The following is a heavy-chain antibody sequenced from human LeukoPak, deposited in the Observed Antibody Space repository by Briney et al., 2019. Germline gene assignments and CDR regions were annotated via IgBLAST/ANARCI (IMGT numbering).Heavy chain of an antibody. CDR2: INGDNGNT. V-gene: IGHV1-3*01. D-gene: IGHD3-10*01. Sequence: ASVKVSCKTSGYNFPSNTMHWLRQAPGQSPEWMGSINGDNGNTRYSEKFQDRVTFTRNTSASSAYMELSSLRFEDTAVYYCARSSSGTYHYWGQGTLVTVSS. CDR1: GYNFPSNT. CDR3: ARSSSGTYHY. J-gene: IGHJ4*02.